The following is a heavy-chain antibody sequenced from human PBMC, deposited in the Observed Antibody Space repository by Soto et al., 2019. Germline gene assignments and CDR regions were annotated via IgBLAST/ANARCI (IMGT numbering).Heavy chain of an antibody. Sequence: PSETLSLTCTVSGGSISSYYWSWIRQPPGKGLEWIGYIYYSGSTNYNPSLKSRVTISVDTSKNQFSLKLSSVTAADTAVYYCARSRGWNDAFDIWGQGTMVTVSS. J-gene: IGHJ3*02. CDR1: GGSISSYY. V-gene: IGHV4-59*08. D-gene: IGHD1-1*01. CDR2: IYYSGST. CDR3: ARSRGWNDAFDI.